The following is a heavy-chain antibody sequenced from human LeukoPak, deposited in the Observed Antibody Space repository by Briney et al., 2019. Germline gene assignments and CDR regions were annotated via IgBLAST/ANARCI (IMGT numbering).Heavy chain of an antibody. D-gene: IGHD3-3*01. J-gene: IGHJ5*02. CDR1: GFSLSTSGVG. Sequence: SGPTLVKPTQTLTLTCTFSGFSLSTSGVGVGWIRQPPGKALEWLALIYWNDDKRYSPSLKSRLTITKDTSKNQVVLTMTNKDPVDTATYYCAHSLYDFWSGYQPLSWGQGTLVTVSS. CDR3: AHSLYDFWSGYQPLS. CDR2: IYWNDDK. V-gene: IGHV2-5*01.